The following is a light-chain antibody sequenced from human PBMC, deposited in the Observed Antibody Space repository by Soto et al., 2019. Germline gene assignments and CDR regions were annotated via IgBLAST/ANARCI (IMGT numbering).Light chain of an antibody. CDR2: AAS. Sequence: DIQMTQSPSSLSASVGDRVTITCRASQSISSYLNWYQQKPGKAPKLLIYAASSLQSGVPSRFSGSGSGTDVTLNISSLQPEDFSTYYCQQSYSTPRVTFGQGTKLEIK. CDR1: QSISSY. J-gene: IGKJ2*01. V-gene: IGKV1-39*01. CDR3: QQSYSTPRVT.